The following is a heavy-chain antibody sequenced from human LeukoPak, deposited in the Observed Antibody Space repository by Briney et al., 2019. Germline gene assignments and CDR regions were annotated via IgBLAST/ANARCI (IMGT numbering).Heavy chain of an antibody. CDR2: INSDSGAT. J-gene: IGHJ4*02. CDR1: GYTFSGYY. CDR3: AAATTGTTFFDY. Sequence: ASVKVSCKASGYTFSGYYMFWVRQAPGQGLEWMGWINSDSGATNYAQKFQGRVTMTRDTSISTAYMELSSLRSDDTGVYYCAAATTGTTFFDYWGQGILVTVSS. V-gene: IGHV1-2*02. D-gene: IGHD1-1*01.